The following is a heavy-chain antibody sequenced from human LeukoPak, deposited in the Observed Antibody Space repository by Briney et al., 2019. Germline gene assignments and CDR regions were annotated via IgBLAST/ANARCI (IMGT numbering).Heavy chain of an antibody. CDR1: GGSISSSSSY. Sequence: SETLSLTCAVSGGSISSSSSYWGWIRQPPGKGLERIGSIYYSGSSFDNPALKSRVTISVDTSKNQFSLKLSSVTAADTAVYYCARHRSGWLQSSFDYWGQGTLVTVSS. J-gene: IGHJ4*02. CDR2: IYYSGSS. V-gene: IGHV4-39*01. CDR3: ARHRSGWLQSSFDY. D-gene: IGHD5-24*01.